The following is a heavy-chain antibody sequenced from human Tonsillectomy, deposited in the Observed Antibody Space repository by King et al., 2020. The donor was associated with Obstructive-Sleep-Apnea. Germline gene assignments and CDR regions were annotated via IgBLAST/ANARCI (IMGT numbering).Heavy chain of an antibody. D-gene: IGHD3-16*01. J-gene: IGHJ3*02. V-gene: IGHV3-7*03. CDR1: GFTFSTYW. CDR2: IKHDGSEQ. CDR3: AGDATYHEGTTYYDNFDI. Sequence: VQLVESGGGLVQPGGSLRLSCAASGFTFSTYWMTWVRQAPGKGLEWVANIKHDGSEQHYVDSVKGRFTISRDNAKTSLYLQLNSLRAEDTAVYYCAGDATYHEGTTYYDNFDIWGQGTMVTVSS.